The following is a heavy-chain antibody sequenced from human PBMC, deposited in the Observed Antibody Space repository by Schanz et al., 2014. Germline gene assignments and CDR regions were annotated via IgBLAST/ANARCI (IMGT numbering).Heavy chain of an antibody. J-gene: IGHJ4*02. CDR2: INPTGGMS. D-gene: IGHD4-17*01. CDR1: GYTFTGYY. V-gene: IGHV1-46*03. Sequence: QVQLVQSGSEVKKPGASVKVSCKASGYTFTGYYMHWVRQAPGQGLEWMGIINPTGGMSTYAQQFQGRLTMTRDTSTSTVYMELSSLGSEETAVYYCARDRGGDYFLDYWGQGTLITVSS. CDR3: ARDRGGDYFLDY.